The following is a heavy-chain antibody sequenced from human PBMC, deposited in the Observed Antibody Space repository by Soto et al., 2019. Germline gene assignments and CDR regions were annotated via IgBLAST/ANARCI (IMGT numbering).Heavy chain of an antibody. CDR3: AKDRGSYDSCGLFDY. CDR1: GFSFDDCA. D-gene: IGHD3-22*01. Sequence: SPRLSFVASGFSFDDCAMHWFRQVPGKGLEWVSGISWKSGSGDYADSVKGRFTISRDNAKNSLYLQMNSLRVEDTVLYYCAKDRGSYDSCGLFDYWGQGTLVSVSS. CDR2: ISWKSGSG. J-gene: IGHJ4*02. V-gene: IGHV3-9*01.